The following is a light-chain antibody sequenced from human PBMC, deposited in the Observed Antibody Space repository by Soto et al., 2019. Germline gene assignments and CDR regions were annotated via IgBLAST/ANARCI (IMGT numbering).Light chain of an antibody. V-gene: IGKV3-15*01. CDR2: GAS. J-gene: IGKJ4*01. Sequence: EIVMTQSPATLSVSPGERATLSCRASQSVSRSLAWYQQKPGQAPRLIIYGASTRAAGVPDRFSGSGSGTEFTLTISSLQSEDFAVYYGQQYDNWPPITFGGGTKVEI. CDR3: QQYDNWPPIT. CDR1: QSVSRS.